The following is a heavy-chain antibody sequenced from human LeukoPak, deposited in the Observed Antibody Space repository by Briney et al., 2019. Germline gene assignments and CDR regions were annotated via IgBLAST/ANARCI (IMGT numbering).Heavy chain of an antibody. V-gene: IGHV4-4*07. CDR3: ARAFGGNSGRYYYYYMDV. CDR1: GASISSYY. J-gene: IGHJ6*03. CDR2: IYTGGST. D-gene: IGHD4-23*01. Sequence: PSETLSLTCAVSGASISSYYWNWIRQPAGKGLEWIGRIYTGGSTNYNPSLKSRVTMSVDTSKNQFSLKLSSVTAVDTAVYYCARAFGGNSGRYYYYYMDVWGKGTTVTVSS.